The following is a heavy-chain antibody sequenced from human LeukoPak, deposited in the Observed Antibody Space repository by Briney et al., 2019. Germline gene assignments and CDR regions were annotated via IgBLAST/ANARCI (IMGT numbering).Heavy chain of an antibody. CDR3: ARDRMGYCSGGSCYYYYYGMDV. V-gene: IGHV1-18*01. CDR1: GYTFTSYG. Sequence: ASVKVSCKASGYTFTSYGISWVRQAPGQGLEWVGWISAYNGNTNYAQKLQGRVTMTTDTSTSTAYMELRSLRSDDTAVYYCARDRMGYCSGGSCYYYYYGMDVWGQGTTVTVSS. D-gene: IGHD2-15*01. J-gene: IGHJ6*02. CDR2: ISAYNGNT.